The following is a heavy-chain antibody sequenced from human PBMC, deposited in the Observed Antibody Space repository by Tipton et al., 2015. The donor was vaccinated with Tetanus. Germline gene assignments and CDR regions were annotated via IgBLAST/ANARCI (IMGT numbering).Heavy chain of an antibody. D-gene: IGHD3-10*01. Sequence: QLVQSGAEMKKPGASVKVSCKASGYPFTGYYMHWVRQAPGQGLEWMGRINPKNGGTNRAQKFQGRVTMTRDTSINTVYMERSRLTSDDTAVYYCARDVRVAQSDAFDIWGQGTMVTVSS. CDR1: GYPFTGYY. V-gene: IGHV1-2*06. CDR3: ARDVRVAQSDAFDI. J-gene: IGHJ3*02. CDR2: INPKNGGT.